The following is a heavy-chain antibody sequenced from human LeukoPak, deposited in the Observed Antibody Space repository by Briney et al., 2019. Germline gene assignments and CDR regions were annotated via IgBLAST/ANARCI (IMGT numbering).Heavy chain of an antibody. V-gene: IGHV3-23*01. J-gene: IGHJ4*02. CDR2: ISGSGGST. Sequence: GGSLRLSCAASGFTFSSYATSWVRQAPGKGLEWVSAISGSGGSTYYADSVKGRFTISRDNAKNSLYLQMNSLRAEDTAVYYCARGSYYDSSGFDYWGQGTLVTVSS. D-gene: IGHD3-22*01. CDR3: ARGSYYDSSGFDY. CDR1: GFTFSSYA.